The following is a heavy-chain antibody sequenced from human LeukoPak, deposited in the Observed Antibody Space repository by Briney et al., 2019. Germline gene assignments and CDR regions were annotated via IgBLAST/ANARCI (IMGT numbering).Heavy chain of an antibody. CDR2: INPSGGTT. CDR3: AREIGPGQLHLWGSAFDY. V-gene: IGHV1-46*01. D-gene: IGHD5-18*01. J-gene: IGHJ4*02. Sequence: ASVKVSCEASGYTFINYYMHWVRQAPGQGLEWMGIINPSGGTTSYAQNFQGRVTMTRDTSTSTVYMELSSLRSEDTAVYYCAREIGPGQLHLWGSAFDYWGQGTLVTVSS. CDR1: GYTFINYY.